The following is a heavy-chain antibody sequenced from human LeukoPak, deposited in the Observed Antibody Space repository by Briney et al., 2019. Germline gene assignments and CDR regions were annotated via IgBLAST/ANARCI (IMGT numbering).Heavy chain of an antibody. CDR2: INHSGST. V-gene: IGHV4-34*01. D-gene: IGHD3-22*01. J-gene: IGHJ4*02. CDR3: ARDTNYYDSSGYYYAHFDY. Sequence: SSETLSLTCAVYGGSFSGYYWSRIRQPPGKGLEWIGEINHSGSTNYNPSLKSRVTISVDTSKNQFSLKLSSVTAADTAVYYCARDTNYYDSSGYYYAHFDYWGQGTLVTVSS. CDR1: GGSFSGYY.